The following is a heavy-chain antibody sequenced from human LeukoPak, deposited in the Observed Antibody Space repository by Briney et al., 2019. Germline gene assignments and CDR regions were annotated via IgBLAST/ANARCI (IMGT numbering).Heavy chain of an antibody. J-gene: IGHJ4*02. V-gene: IGHV3-30*02. CDR3: ARDLMWGFDY. Sequence: PGGSLRLSCAASGFTFSGHAMHWVRQTPGAGLEWVAIIGNDGRDQHYSESVKGRFTISRDNSKNTLFLQLNSPRPEDTALYLCARDLMWGFDYWGQGTLVTVSS. CDR1: GFTFSGHA. D-gene: IGHD7-27*01. CDR2: IGNDGRDQ.